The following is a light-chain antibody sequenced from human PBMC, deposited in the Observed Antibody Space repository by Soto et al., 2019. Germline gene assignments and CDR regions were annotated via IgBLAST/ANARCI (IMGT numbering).Light chain of an antibody. CDR3: MQGTHWPIT. J-gene: IGKJ5*01. V-gene: IGKV2-30*02. Sequence: DGERAESGLSVHVTGGQTASISCMSNQSLVHSDGIAYFSWFQQRPGRSPRRLIYKVSNRDSGVPARFSGSGSGTDFALKISRVEAEDVGVYYCMQGTHWPITFGQGTRLEIK. CDR2: KVS. CDR1: QSLVHSDGIAY.